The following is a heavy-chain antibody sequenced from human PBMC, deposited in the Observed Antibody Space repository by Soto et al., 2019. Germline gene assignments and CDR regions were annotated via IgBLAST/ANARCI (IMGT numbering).Heavy chain of an antibody. J-gene: IGHJ4*02. CDR2: ISGSGDTT. CDR1: VVTFSRYA. D-gene: IGHD5-18*01. Sequence: LRLSCAASVVTFSRYAMTWVRQAPGKGLEWVSTISGSGDTTYYADSVRGRFTISRDNFKNTLGLQMSSLRADDTAVYYCAGIQLWPYFDYWGQGTLVTVSS. V-gene: IGHV3-23*01. CDR3: AGIQLWPYFDY.